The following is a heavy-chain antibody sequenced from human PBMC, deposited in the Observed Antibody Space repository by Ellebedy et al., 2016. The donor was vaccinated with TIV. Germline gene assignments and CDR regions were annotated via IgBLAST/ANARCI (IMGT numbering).Heavy chain of an antibody. CDR2: MTNSGAGT. V-gene: IGHV3-23*01. CDR3: RAYGSGRRRPFEH. Sequence: PGGSLRLSCAASGFTFSDYDMSCVRQAPGKGTEWVSAMTNSGAGTYYGNSVKGRFTISRDNSKNTVYLQMNSLRAEDTALYYCRAYGSGRRRPFEHWGQGTLVTVSS. J-gene: IGHJ4*02. CDR1: GFTFSDYD. D-gene: IGHD3-10*01.